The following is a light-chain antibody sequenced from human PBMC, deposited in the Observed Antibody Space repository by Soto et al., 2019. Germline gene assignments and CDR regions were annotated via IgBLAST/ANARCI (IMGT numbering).Light chain of an antibody. V-gene: IGKV3-20*01. CDR2: GAS. CDR1: QSVSSSY. CDR3: QKYGSSPWT. J-gene: IGKJ1*01. Sequence: EIVLTQSPGTLSLSPGERATLSCRASQSVSSSYLAWYQQKPGQAPRPLIYGASSRAIGIPDRFSGSGSGTDFTLTIRRLEPEDFAVYYCQKYGSSPWTFGQGTKVEIK.